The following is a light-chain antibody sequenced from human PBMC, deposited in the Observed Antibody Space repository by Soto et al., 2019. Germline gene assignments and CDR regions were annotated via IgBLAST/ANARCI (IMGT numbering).Light chain of an antibody. J-gene: IGKJ4*01. CDR2: GAS. CDR1: QSVSSN. Sequence: EIVMTQSPATLSVSPGERATLSCRASQSVSSNLAWYQQKPGQAPRLLIYGASTRATGIPARFSGSGSGTEFTLTISSLQSEDFAIYYCHQYNHWPPFLTFGGGTKVEIK. V-gene: IGKV3-15*01. CDR3: HQYNHWPPFLT.